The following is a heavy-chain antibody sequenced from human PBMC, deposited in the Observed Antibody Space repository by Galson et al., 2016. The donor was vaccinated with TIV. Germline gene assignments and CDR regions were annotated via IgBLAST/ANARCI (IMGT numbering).Heavy chain of an antibody. J-gene: IGHJ6*02. V-gene: IGHV1-3*01. CDR3: ARDPQYGFWTNYLPDGMDV. CDR1: GYTFSYYG. CDR2: INAGTGNT. D-gene: IGHD3-3*01. Sequence: SVKVSCKASGYTFSYYGISWVRRAPGQRLEWMGWINAGTGNTKYSQKFQGRVTITRDTSASTAYMELSSLRSEDTAVYYCARDPQYGFWTNYLPDGMDVWGQGTTVTVS.